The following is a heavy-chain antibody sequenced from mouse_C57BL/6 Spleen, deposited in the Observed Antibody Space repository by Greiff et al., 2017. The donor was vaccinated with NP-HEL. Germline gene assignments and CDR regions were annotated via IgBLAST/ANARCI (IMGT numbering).Heavy chain of an antibody. CDR3: AREGRLRAWFAY. J-gene: IGHJ3*01. Sequence: QVQLQQSGAELVKPGASVKLSCKASGYTFTSYWMHWVKQRPGQGLEWIGMIHPNSGSTNYNEKFKSKATLTVDKSSSTAYMQLSSLTSEDSAVYYCAREGRLRAWFAYWGQGTLVTVSA. V-gene: IGHV1-64*01. D-gene: IGHD2-4*01. CDR1: GYTFTSYW. CDR2: IHPNSGST.